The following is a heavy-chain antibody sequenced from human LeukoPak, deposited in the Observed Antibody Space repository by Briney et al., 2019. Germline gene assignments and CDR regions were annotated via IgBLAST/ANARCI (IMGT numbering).Heavy chain of an antibody. D-gene: IGHD1-26*01. CDR3: ARATTTYYSVEIAEGAFDI. CDR1: GGSISSSSYY. V-gene: IGHV4-39*01. J-gene: IGHJ3*02. Sequence: SETLSLTCTVSGGSISSSSYYWGWIRQPPGKGLEWIGSIYYSGSTYYNPSLKSRVTISVDTSKNQFSLKLSSVTAADTAVYYCARATTTYYSVEIAEGAFDIWGQGTMVTVSS. CDR2: IYYSGST.